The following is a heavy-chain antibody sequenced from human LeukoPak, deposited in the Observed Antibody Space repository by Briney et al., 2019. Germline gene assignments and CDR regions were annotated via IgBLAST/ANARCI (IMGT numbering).Heavy chain of an antibody. D-gene: IGHD4-11*01. CDR1: GGSISNYY. J-gene: IGHJ5*02. V-gene: IGHV4-59*01. CDR3: AREAVTSANWFDP. Sequence: SETLSLTCTVSGGSISNYYWSWIRQPPGKGLEWIGYIYYSGTTNYNPSLKSRVTISVDTSKNQFSLKLNSVTAADTAVYYCAREAVTSANWFDPWGQGTLVTVSS. CDR2: IYYSGTT.